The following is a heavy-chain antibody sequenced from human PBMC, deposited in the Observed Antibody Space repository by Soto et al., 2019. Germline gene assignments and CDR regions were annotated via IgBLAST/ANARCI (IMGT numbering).Heavy chain of an antibody. CDR1: GFTFSSYG. D-gene: IGHD4-17*01. J-gene: IGHJ4*02. CDR2: ISYDGSNK. CDR3: AKGSYGDSLLDY. V-gene: IGHV3-30*18. Sequence: QVQLVESGGGVVQPGRSLRLSCAASGFTFSSYGMHWVRQAPGKGLEWVAVISYDGSNKYYADSVKGRFTISRDNSKNTLYLQMNSLRAEDTAVYYCAKGSYGDSLLDYWGQGTLVTVSS.